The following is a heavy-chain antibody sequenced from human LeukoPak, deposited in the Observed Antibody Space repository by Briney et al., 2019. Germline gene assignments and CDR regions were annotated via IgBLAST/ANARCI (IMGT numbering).Heavy chain of an antibody. CDR2: ISWNSGSI. CDR3: AKGDQGYCSSTSCYMDN. CDR1: GFIFDDYA. D-gene: IGHD2-2*02. V-gene: IGHV3-9*03. Sequence: PGRSLRLSCAASGFIFDDYAMHWVRQAPGKGLEWVSGISWNSGSIDYADSVKGRFTISRGNAKNSLYLQMNSLRAEDMAVYYCAKGDQGYCSSTSCYMDNWGQGTLVTVSS. J-gene: IGHJ4*02.